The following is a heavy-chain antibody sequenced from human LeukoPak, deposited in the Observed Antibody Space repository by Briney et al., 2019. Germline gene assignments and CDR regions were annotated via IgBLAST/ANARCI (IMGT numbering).Heavy chain of an antibody. CDR3: ACSSWYYYYYGMDV. D-gene: IGHD6-13*01. J-gene: IGHJ6*04. CDR1: GYSFTSYW. V-gene: IGHV5-10-1*01. CDR2: IDPSDSYT. Sequence: GESLKISCKGSGYSFTSYWISWVRQVPGKGLEWMGRIDPSDSYTNYSPSFQGHVTISADKSISTAYLQWSSLKASDTAMYYCACSSWYYYYYGMDVWGKGTTVTVSS.